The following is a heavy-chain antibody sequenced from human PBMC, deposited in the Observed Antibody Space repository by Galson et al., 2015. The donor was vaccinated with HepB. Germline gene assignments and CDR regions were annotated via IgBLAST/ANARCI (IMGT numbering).Heavy chain of an antibody. V-gene: IGHV1-69*02. CDR3: ASPRPNYDILTGYHYFDY. Sequence: SVKVSCKASGGTFSSYTISWVRQAPGQGLEWMGRIIPILGIANYAQKFQGRVTITADKSTSTAYVELSSLRSEDTAVYYCASPRPNYDILTGYHYFDYWGQGTLVTVSS. D-gene: IGHD3-9*01. J-gene: IGHJ4*02. CDR1: GGTFSSYT. CDR2: IIPILGIA.